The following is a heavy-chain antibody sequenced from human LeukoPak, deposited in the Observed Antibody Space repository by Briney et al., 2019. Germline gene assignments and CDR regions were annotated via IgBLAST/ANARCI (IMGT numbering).Heavy chain of an antibody. CDR2: IIPILGIA. D-gene: IGHD4-17*01. Sequence: GASVKVSCKASGGTFSSYAISWVRQAPGQGLEWMGRIIPILGIANYAQKFQGRVTITADKSTSTAYMELSSLRSEDTAVYYCARGQPEIDYGEVDYWGQGTLVTVSS. CDR3: ARGQPEIDYGEVDY. J-gene: IGHJ4*02. V-gene: IGHV1-69*04. CDR1: GGTFSSYA.